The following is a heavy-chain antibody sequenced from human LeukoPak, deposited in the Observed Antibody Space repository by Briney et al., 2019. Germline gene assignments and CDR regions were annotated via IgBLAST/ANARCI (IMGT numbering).Heavy chain of an antibody. Sequence: ASVKVSCKASGYTFTGYYMHWVRQAPGQGLEWMGWINPNSGGTDYAQKFQGRVTMTRDTSISTAYMELSRLRSDDTAVYYCARDQLELFRSHAFDIWGQGTMVTVSS. V-gene: IGHV1-2*02. CDR3: ARDQLELFRSHAFDI. CDR1: GYTFTGYY. J-gene: IGHJ3*02. CDR2: INPNSGGT. D-gene: IGHD1-7*01.